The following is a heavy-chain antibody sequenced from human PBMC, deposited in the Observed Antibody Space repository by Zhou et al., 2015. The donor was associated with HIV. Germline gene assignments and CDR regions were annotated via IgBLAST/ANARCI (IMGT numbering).Heavy chain of an antibody. CDR3: AREVEDGYSYGYGFFDY. J-gene: IGHJ4*02. D-gene: IGHD5-18*01. Sequence: QVQLVQSGAEVKKPGASVKVSCKASGGSFSTDGISWVRQAPGQGLEWVGGIIPVFGTTKNAQKFQGRVTITADRSTSTAYMELSSLRSEDTAVYYCAREVEDGYSYGYGFFDYWGQGTLVTVSS. V-gene: IGHV1-69*06. CDR1: GGSFSTDG. CDR2: IIPVFGTT.